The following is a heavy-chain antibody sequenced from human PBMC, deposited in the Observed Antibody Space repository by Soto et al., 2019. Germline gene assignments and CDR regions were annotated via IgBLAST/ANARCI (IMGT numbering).Heavy chain of an antibody. Sequence: LRLSCAASGFTFRSYAMTWVRQAPGKGLEWVSVITYNGDNTFYADSVKGRFTISRDNSKDTVYLQMNSLRAEDTAVYYCARYIRGPTVFYFDFWGPGVLVTVSS. CDR1: GFTFRSYA. D-gene: IGHD5-18*01. CDR3: ARYIRGPTVFYFDF. CDR2: ITYNGDNT. V-gene: IGHV3-23*01. J-gene: IGHJ4*02.